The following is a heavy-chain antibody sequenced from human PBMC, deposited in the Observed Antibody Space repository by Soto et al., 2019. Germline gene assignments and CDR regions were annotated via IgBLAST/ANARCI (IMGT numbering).Heavy chain of an antibody. CDR1: GYTFSHYW. Sequence: PGGSLRLSCAASGYTFSHYWMHWVRQAPGKGLEWVSGISWNSGSIGYADSVEGRFTISRDNAKNSLYLQMNSLRAEDTALYYCATRSGWYGSDPWGQGTLVTVSS. CDR2: ISWNSGSI. J-gene: IGHJ5*02. D-gene: IGHD6-19*01. V-gene: IGHV3-9*01. CDR3: ATRSGWYGSDP.